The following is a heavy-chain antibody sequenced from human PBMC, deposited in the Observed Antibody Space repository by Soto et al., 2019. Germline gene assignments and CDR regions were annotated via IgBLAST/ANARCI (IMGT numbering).Heavy chain of an antibody. V-gene: IGHV4-34*01. D-gene: IGHD4-17*01. CDR1: GGSFIGYY. J-gene: IGHJ6*02. CDR3: ARTGVTTARGMDV. CDR2: INHSGST. Sequence: PSETLSLTCAVYGGSFIGYYWSWIRQPPGKGLEWIGEINHSGSTNYNPSLKSRVTISVDTSKNQFSLKLSSVTAADTAVYYCARTGVTTARGMDVWGQGTTVTVSS.